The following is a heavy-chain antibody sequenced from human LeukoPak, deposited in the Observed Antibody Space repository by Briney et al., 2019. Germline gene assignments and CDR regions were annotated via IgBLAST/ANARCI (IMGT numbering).Heavy chain of an antibody. CDR3: ARARVAGTGTYYFDY. V-gene: IGHV3-66*01. CDR2: IYSGGNT. D-gene: IGHD6-19*01. J-gene: IGHJ4*02. Sequence: PGGSLRLSCAASGFTVSSNYMSWVRQAPGKGLEWVSVIYSGGNTYYADSVKGRFTISRDNSKNTLYLQMNSLRAKDTAVYYCARARVAGTGTYYFDYWGQGTLVTVSS. CDR1: GFTVSSNY.